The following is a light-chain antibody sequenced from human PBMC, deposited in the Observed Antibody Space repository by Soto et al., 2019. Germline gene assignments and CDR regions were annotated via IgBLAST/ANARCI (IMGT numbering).Light chain of an antibody. CDR2: GAS. V-gene: IGKV3-20*01. Sequence: EIVMTQSPGTLSLSPGERATLSCRASQSVSSSYLAWYQQKPGQAPRLLIYGASSRATGIPDRFSGSGSGTDFTLTISRLEAEEFAVYYCQQYGSSPLSTFGQGTKVEIK. CDR3: QQYGSSPLST. CDR1: QSVSSSY. J-gene: IGKJ1*01.